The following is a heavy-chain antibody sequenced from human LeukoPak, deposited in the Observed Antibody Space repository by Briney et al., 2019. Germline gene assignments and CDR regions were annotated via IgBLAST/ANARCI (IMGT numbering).Heavy chain of an antibody. Sequence: SETLSLTCTVSGGSISSSSYYWGWIRQPPGKGLEWIGSIYYSGSTYYNPSLKSRVTISVDTSKNQFSLNLSSVTAADTAVYYCARRYYYDSSGPIPFDYWGQGILVTVSS. CDR1: GGSISSSSYY. D-gene: IGHD3-22*01. CDR2: IYYSGST. J-gene: IGHJ4*02. CDR3: ARRYYYDSSGPIPFDY. V-gene: IGHV4-39*07.